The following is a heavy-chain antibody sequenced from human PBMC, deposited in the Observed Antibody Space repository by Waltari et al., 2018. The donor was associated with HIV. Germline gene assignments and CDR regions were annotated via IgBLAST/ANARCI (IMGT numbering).Heavy chain of an antibody. D-gene: IGHD2-15*01. V-gene: IGHV1-24*01. J-gene: IGHJ5*02. CDR1: GYTPSELS. CDR2: FDPEQGKT. CDR3: TTEGLYCSGGTCYSRFDP. Sequence: QVPLVQSGAEVKKPGASVKVSGKVSGYTPSELSMHWVRQAPGKGLEWMGGFDPEQGKTIYAQNFQGRVTMTEDAATDTAYMELSSLRSEDTAVYYCTTEGLYCSGGTCYSRFDPWGQGTLVTVSS.